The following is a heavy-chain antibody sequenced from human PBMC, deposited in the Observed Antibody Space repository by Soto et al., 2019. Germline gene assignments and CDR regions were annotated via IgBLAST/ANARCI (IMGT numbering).Heavy chain of an antibody. CDR3: ARDVRAIAAAGYYYYYMDV. Sequence: ASVKVSCKASGYTFTSYGISWLRHAPGQGLEWMGWISAYNGNTNYAQKLQGRVTMTTDTSTSTAYMELRSLRSDDTAVYYCARDVRAIAAAGYYYYYMDVWGKETTVTVSS. CDR2: ISAYNGNT. V-gene: IGHV1-18*01. D-gene: IGHD6-13*01. CDR1: GYTFTSYG. J-gene: IGHJ6*03.